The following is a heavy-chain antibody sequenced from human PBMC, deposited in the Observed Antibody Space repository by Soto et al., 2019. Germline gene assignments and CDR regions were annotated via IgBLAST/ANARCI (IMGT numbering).Heavy chain of an antibody. D-gene: IGHD3-10*02. CDR1: GGSITSGAYY. Sequence: QVQLQESGPGLVNPSQTLSLTCTVSGGSITSGAYYWSWVRQRPGTGLEWIGYIFHSGSAYYNPSLKSRVTISVDTSKNQFSLKLTSVTAADTAVFYCARYTFGHDREYHYAMDVWGQGTTVTVSS. J-gene: IGHJ6*02. CDR2: IFHSGSA. V-gene: IGHV4-30-4*08. CDR3: ARYTFGHDREYHYAMDV.